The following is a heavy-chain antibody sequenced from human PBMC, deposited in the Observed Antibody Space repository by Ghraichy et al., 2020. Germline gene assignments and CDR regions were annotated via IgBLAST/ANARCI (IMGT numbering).Heavy chain of an antibody. V-gene: IGHV1-69*13. Sequence: SVKVSCKASGATFSSYAISWVRQAPGQGLEWMGGIIPIFGTANYAQKFQGRVTITADESTSTAYMELSSLRSEDTAVYYCARDTPYSSRMGAFDIWGQGTMVTVSS. CDR2: IIPIFGTA. CDR3: ARDTPYSSRMGAFDI. CDR1: GATFSSYA. D-gene: IGHD6-19*01. J-gene: IGHJ3*02.